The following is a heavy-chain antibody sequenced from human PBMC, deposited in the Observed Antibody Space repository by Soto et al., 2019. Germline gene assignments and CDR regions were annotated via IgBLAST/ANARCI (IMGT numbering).Heavy chain of an antibody. D-gene: IGHD3-3*02. J-gene: IGHJ4*02. CDR2: ISHRGST. Sequence: PSETRSLTCGVSGDSINSSHCFNWIPQPQWKGLEWIGQISHRGSTNYNRSRTGRVTISVDKSKNRFSLKLTSVAAADTAVYYCAARHFWSGPRTDTSLDYWGQGTLVTVSS. CDR3: AARHFWSGPRTDTSLDY. CDR1: GDSINSSHC. V-gene: IGHV4-4*02.